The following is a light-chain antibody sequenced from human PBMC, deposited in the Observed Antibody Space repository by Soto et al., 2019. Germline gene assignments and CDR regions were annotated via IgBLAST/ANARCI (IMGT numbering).Light chain of an antibody. V-gene: IGKV1-9*01. J-gene: IGKJ4*01. CDR2: AAS. CDR3: QQLNSYPLT. Sequence: DIQLTQSPSFLSASVGDRVTITCRASQGISSYLAWYQQKPGNAPKLLIYAASTLQSGVPSRFSGSGSGTEFTLTISSLQPEDLATYYCQQLNSYPLTFGGGTKVEI. CDR1: QGISSY.